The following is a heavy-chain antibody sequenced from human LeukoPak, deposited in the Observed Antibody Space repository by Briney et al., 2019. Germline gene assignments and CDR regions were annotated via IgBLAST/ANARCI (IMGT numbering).Heavy chain of an antibody. J-gene: IGHJ4*02. Sequence: PGGSLRLSCAASGFTFSSYAMSWVRQTPGKRLELVSAISGSGCRTYHADSVKGRFTISRDNSKNMLYLQMNSLRAEDTAVYCCAKDLDTFGGVIVWSIEPFDYWGQGTLVTVSS. D-gene: IGHD3-16*02. CDR1: GFTFSSYA. CDR2: ISGSGCRT. V-gene: IGHV3-23*01. CDR3: AKDLDTFGGVIVWSIEPFDY.